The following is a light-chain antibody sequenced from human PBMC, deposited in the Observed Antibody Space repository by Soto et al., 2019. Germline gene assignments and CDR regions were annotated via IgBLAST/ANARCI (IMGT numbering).Light chain of an antibody. CDR2: GAS. CDR1: QRVSSN. J-gene: IGKJ1*01. V-gene: IGKV3-15*01. CDR3: QQYNNWPPT. Sequence: EIVMTQSPATPSVSPGEIATLSCRASQRVSSNLAWYQQKPGQAPRLLIYGASTRANGIPARFSGSGSGTEFTLTISSLQSEDFAVYYCQQYNNWPPTFGQGTKVEIK.